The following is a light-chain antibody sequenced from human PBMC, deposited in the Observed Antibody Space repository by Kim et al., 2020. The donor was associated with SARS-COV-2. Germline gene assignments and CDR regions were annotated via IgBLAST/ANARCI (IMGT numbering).Light chain of an antibody. CDR3: SSYGGSNNLV. V-gene: IGLV2-8*01. CDR1: SSDVGGYNY. J-gene: IGLJ2*01. CDR2: EVS. Sequence: QSALTQPPSASGSPGQSVTISCTGTSSDVGGYNYVSWYQQHPGKAPKLMIYEVSKRPSGVPDRFSGSKSGNMASLTVSALQAEDEADYYCSSYGGSNNLVFGGGTQLTVL.